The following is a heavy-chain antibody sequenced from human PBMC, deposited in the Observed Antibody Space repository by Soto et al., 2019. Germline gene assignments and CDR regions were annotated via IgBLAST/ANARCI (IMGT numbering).Heavy chain of an antibody. CDR2: IYSDGST. CDR1: GGSINSYY. CDR3: ARGQRGGSFDY. D-gene: IGHD1-26*01. J-gene: IGHJ4*01. V-gene: IGHV4-4*07. Sequence: QVQVQESGPGLVKPSETLSLTCTVSGGSINSYYWSWIRQPAGTGLEWIGRIYSDGSTNYNPSLRIRVTMSVDTSKSRFSLKLSSVTAADTYIYSCARGQRGGSFDYWGHGTLVTVSS.